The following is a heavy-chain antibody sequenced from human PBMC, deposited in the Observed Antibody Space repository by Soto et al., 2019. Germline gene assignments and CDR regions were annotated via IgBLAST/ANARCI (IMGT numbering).Heavy chain of an antibody. J-gene: IGHJ6*02. Sequence: EVQLLESGGDLVQPGGSLRLSCAASGFTFSSYTMNWVRQAPGKGLEWVSSIRTSNSHIYYADSVKGRFTISRDNAKNSLYLQMNSLRVEDTAVYYCARDSRHYYYGLDVWGQGTTVTVSS. CDR1: GFTFSSYT. V-gene: IGHV3-21*01. CDR3: ARDSRHYYYGLDV. CDR2: IRTSNSHI.